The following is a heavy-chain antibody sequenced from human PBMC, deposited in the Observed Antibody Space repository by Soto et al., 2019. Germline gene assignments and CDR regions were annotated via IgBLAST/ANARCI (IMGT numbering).Heavy chain of an antibody. CDR3: ARYGIPLIESLDY. D-gene: IGHD1-1*01. Sequence: GGSLRLSCAASGFTSSDYYMNWIRQAPGQGLEWLSFINTRGETRYIADSIRGRFTFSRDNARRSLYLQMNSLRAEDTAVYYCARYGIPLIESLDYWGDGTMVTVYS. CDR1: GFTSSDYY. V-gene: IGHV3-11*01. CDR2: INTRGETR. J-gene: IGHJ4*01.